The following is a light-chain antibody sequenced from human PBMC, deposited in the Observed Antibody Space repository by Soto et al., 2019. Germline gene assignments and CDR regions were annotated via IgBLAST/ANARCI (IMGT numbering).Light chain of an antibody. Sequence: QSVLTKPPSVSGAPGQRVTISCTGSSSNIGAGYDVHWYQQLPGTAPKLLIYGNSNRPSGVPDRFSGSKSGTSASLAITGLQADDEADYYCQSYDSSLSGSVFGGGTKLTVL. CDR2: GNS. J-gene: IGLJ3*02. CDR3: QSYDSSLSGSV. CDR1: SSNIGAGYD. V-gene: IGLV1-40*01.